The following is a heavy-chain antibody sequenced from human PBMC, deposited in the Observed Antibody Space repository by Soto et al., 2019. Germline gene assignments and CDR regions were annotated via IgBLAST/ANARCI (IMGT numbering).Heavy chain of an antibody. CDR2: INHSGST. V-gene: IGHV4-34*01. CDR3: VRGNRYYDFWSGYPYYFDY. CDR1: GGSFSGYY. J-gene: IGHJ4*02. Sequence: SETLSLTCAVYGGSFSGYYWSWIRQPPGKGLEWIGEINHSGSTNYNPSLKSRVTISVDTSKNQFSLKLSSVTAADTAVYYCVRGNRYYDFWSGYPYYFDYWGQGTLVTVSS. D-gene: IGHD3-3*01.